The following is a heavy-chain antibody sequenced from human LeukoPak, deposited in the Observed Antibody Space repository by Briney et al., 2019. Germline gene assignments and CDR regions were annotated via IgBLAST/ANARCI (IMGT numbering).Heavy chain of an antibody. Sequence: SVKVSCKASGGTFSSYAISWVRQAPGQGLEWMGGIIPIFGTANYAQKFQGRVTITADESTSTAYMELSSLRSEDTAVYYCARVDGSGSYPYYYYGMDVWGQGTTVTVSS. CDR2: IIPIFGTA. V-gene: IGHV1-69*01. D-gene: IGHD3-10*01. CDR1: GGTFSSYA. CDR3: ARVDGSGSYPYYYYGMDV. J-gene: IGHJ6*02.